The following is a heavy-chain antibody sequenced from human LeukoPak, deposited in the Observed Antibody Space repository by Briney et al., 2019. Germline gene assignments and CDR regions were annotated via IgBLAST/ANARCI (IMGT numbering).Heavy chain of an antibody. Sequence: GGSLRLSCAASGFTFSKHWMTWVRQAPGKGLEWVANIKHDGSEKNYVDSVKGRFTISRDNAKNSLYLQMSSLRAEDTAVYYCAKVLLPRAITPLDDWGQGILVTVSS. V-gene: IGHV3-7*03. D-gene: IGHD2-15*01. J-gene: IGHJ4*02. CDR2: IKHDGSEK. CDR1: GFTFSKHW. CDR3: AKVLLPRAITPLDD.